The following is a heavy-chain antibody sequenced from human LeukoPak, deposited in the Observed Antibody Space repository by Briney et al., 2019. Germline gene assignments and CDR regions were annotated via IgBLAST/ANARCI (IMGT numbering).Heavy chain of an antibody. Sequence: SETLSLTCTVSGGSISSYYWSWIRQPAGKGLEWIGRIYTSGSTNYNPSLKSRVTMSVDTSKNQFSLKLSSVTAADTAVYYCARGGDRIAVAGRFDYWGQGTLVTVSS. J-gene: IGHJ4*02. CDR3: ARGGDRIAVAGRFDY. CDR1: GGSISSYY. V-gene: IGHV4-4*07. D-gene: IGHD6-19*01. CDR2: IYTSGST.